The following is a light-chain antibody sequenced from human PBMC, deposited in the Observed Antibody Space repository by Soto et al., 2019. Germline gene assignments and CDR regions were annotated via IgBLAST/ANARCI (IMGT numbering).Light chain of an antibody. CDR3: QQFDGN. Sequence: DIQMTQSPSTLAASVGDRVTITCRASQNINRWLAWYQQKPGKAPKVLIYDASSLESGVPSRFSGSGSGTEFTLTIASLQPDDFATYGCQQFDGNFGPGTKVDFK. CDR1: QNINRW. V-gene: IGKV1-5*01. J-gene: IGKJ3*01. CDR2: DAS.